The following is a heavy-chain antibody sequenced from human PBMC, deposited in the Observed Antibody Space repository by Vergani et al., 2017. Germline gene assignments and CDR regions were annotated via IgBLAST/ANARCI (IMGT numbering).Heavy chain of an antibody. J-gene: IGHJ6*02. CDR2: IIPILGIA. D-gene: IGHD3-10*01. V-gene: IGHV1-69*08. CDR1: GGTFSSYT. Sequence: QVQLVQSGAEVKKPGSSVKVSCKASGGTFSSYTISWVRQAPGQGLEWMGRIIPILGIANYAQKFQGRVTITADKSTSTAYMELSSLRSEDTAVYYWARDRRGPAAHYGMDVWGQGTTVTVSS. CDR3: ARDRRGPAAHYGMDV.